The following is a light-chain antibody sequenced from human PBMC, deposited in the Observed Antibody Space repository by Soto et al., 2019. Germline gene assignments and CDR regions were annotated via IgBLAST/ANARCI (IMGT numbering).Light chain of an antibody. CDR2: GAS. J-gene: IGKJ4*01. CDR3: QQYNNWPLT. V-gene: IGKV3-15*01. CDR1: QSVSSN. Sequence: EIVMTQSPATLSVSPGERATLSCGASQSVSSNLVWYQQKPGQAPRLLIYGASNRATGIPARFSGSGSGTEFSLIISSLQSEDFAVYYCQQYNNWPLTFGGGTKVEIK.